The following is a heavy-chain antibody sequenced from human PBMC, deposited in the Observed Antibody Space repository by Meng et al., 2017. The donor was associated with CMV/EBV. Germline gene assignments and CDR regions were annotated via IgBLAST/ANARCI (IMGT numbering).Heavy chain of an antibody. Sequence: QLQWSGPGLVNPSETLSLTRTVSGGSIRIYYWSWIRQPAGKGLEWIGRIYTSGSTNYNPSLKSRVTMSVDTSKNQFSLKLSSVTAADTAVYYCARDLMNCSSTSCANWFDPWGQGTLVTVSS. J-gene: IGHJ5*02. CDR1: GGSIRIYY. D-gene: IGHD2-2*01. CDR3: ARDLMNCSSTSCANWFDP. V-gene: IGHV4-4*07. CDR2: IYTSGST.